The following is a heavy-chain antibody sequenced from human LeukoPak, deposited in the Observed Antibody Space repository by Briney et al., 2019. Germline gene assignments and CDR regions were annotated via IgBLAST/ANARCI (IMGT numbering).Heavy chain of an antibody. CDR2: ISYDGSNK. CDR3: ARTPRIYYDDRMDI. Sequence: GGSLRLSCAASGFTFSSYAMHWVRQAPGKGLEWVAVISYDGSNKYYADSVKGRFTISRDNSKNTLYLQMNSLRAEDTALYYCARTPRIYYDDRMDIWGQGTMVTVSS. D-gene: IGHD3-22*01. J-gene: IGHJ3*02. CDR1: GFTFSSYA. V-gene: IGHV3-30*04.